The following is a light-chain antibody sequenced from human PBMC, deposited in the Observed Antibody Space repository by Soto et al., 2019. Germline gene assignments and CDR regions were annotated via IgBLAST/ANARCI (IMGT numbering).Light chain of an antibody. V-gene: IGKV3-11*01. J-gene: IGKJ1*01. Sequence: QTPATVTCAARERGTLTNITSQSVSSYLAWYQQKPGQAPRLLIYDASNRATGIPARFSGSGSGTGFTLSVSGLEPEDFAVYQCQRRSTRLTWTFGQGTKVDIK. CDR3: QRRSTRLTWT. CDR2: DAS. CDR1: QSVSSY.